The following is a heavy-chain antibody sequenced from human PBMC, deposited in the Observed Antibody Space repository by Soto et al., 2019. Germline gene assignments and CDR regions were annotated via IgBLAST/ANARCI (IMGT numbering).Heavy chain of an antibody. Sequence: LSLTCAASGFTFSSYAMHWVRHAPGKGLEYVSAISSNGGSTYYANSVKGRFTISRDNSKNTLYLQMGSLRAEDMAVYYCARGGRASRPGAFDIWGQGTMVTVSS. D-gene: IGHD6-6*01. V-gene: IGHV3-64*01. CDR3: ARGGRASRPGAFDI. J-gene: IGHJ3*02. CDR1: GFTFSSYA. CDR2: ISSNGGST.